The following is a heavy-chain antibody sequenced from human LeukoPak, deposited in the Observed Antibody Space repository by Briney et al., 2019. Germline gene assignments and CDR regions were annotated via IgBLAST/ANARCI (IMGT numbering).Heavy chain of an antibody. D-gene: IGHD4-17*01. CDR1: GYTFTRYG. CDR2: INPNSGGT. Sequence: ASVKVSCKASGYTFTRYGMNWVRQAPGQGLEWMGWINPNSGGTNYAQKLQGRVTMTTDTPTSTAYMELRSLRSDDTAVYYCARDEDYGIFVNVDYWGQGTLVTVSS. V-gene: IGHV1-18*01. J-gene: IGHJ4*02. CDR3: ARDEDYGIFVNVDY.